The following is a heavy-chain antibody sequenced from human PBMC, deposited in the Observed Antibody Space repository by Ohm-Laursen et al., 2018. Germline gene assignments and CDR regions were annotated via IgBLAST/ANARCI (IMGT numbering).Heavy chain of an antibody. D-gene: IGHD3-10*01. V-gene: IGHV3-23*01. Sequence: SLRLSCTASGFTFSSYAMSWVRQAPGKGLEWVSAISGSGDNTFYADSVKGRFTISRDNSKTTLYLQMNSLRAEDTAAYYCAKKNSVGTMVRGGLDFWGQGTLVTVSS. CDR1: GFTFSSYA. CDR2: ISGSGDNT. CDR3: AKKNSVGTMVRGGLDF. J-gene: IGHJ4*02.